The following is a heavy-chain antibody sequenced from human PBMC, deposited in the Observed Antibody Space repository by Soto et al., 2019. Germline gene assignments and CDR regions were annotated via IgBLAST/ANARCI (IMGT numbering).Heavy chain of an antibody. V-gene: IGHV1-8*01. Sequence: QVQLVQSGAEVKKPGASMKVSCQASGYTFTNYDFNWVRQATGQGLEWMGWMNPKNGDTGYAEKFQGRVTMTRDTSTRTAHLEINSLRSEDAAVYFCVYYYHGNGYPPEGTFDIWGQGTKVTVSS. CDR2: MNPKNGDT. J-gene: IGHJ3*02. CDR1: GYTFTNYD. CDR3: VYYYHGNGYPPEGTFDI. D-gene: IGHD3-22*01.